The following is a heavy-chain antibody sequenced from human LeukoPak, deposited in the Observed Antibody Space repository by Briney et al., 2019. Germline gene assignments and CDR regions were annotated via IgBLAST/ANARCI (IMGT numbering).Heavy chain of an antibody. D-gene: IGHD3-22*01. CDR3: ARVHADSSGFDY. Sequence: GGSLRLSCAASGFTFSSYGMSWVRQAPGKGLEWVSAISGSGGSTYYADSVKGRFTISRDNSKNTLYLQMGSLRAEDMAVYYCARVHADSSGFDYWGQGTLVTVSS. V-gene: IGHV3-23*01. CDR1: GFTFSSYG. CDR2: ISGSGGST. J-gene: IGHJ4*02.